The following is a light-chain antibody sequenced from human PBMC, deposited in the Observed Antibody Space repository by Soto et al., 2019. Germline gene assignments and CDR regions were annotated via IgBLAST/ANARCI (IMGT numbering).Light chain of an antibody. CDR2: DVS. CDR1: SSDVGGYNY. V-gene: IGLV2-14*01. CDR3: SSYTSSSTPHVV. J-gene: IGLJ2*01. Sequence: QSALTQPASVSGSPGQSITISCTGTSSDVGGYNYVSWYQQHPGKALKLMIYDVSNRPSGVSNRFSGSKSGNTASLTISGLQAEDEADYYCSSYTSSSTPHVVFGGGTKLTVL.